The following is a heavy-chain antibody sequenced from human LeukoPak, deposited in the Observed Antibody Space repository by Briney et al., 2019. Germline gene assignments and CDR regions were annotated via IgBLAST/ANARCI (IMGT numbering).Heavy chain of an antibody. J-gene: IGHJ4*02. V-gene: IGHV3-73*01. CDR1: GFTFSGSA. Sequence: GGSLRLSCAASGFTFSGSALHWVRQASGKGLEWVGRIRSTADGYATAYAASVKGRFTISRDDSKNTAYLQMDSLKTEDTAVYYCTGNYYGSGSYADFDYWGQGTLVTVSS. D-gene: IGHD3-10*01. CDR2: IRSTADGYAT. CDR3: TGNYYGSGSYADFDY.